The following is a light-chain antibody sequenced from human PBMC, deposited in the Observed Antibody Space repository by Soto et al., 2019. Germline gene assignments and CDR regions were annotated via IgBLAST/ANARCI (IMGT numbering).Light chain of an antibody. Sequence: EIVMTQSPATLSVSPGERASLSCRASQSISTNLAWYQQKPGQAPRLLIYGASTRATGIPARFSGSGSGTEFTLTISSPQSEDFAVYYCQQYDKWPLTFRPGTKVDIE. J-gene: IGKJ3*01. CDR1: QSISTN. V-gene: IGKV3-15*01. CDR3: QQYDKWPLT. CDR2: GAS.